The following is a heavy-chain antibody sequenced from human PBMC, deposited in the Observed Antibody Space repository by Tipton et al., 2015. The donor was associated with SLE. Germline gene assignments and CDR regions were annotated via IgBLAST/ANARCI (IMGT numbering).Heavy chain of an antibody. CDR3: ARACSSTSCYTGDWFDP. V-gene: IGHV1-18*01. J-gene: IGHJ5*02. D-gene: IGHD2-2*02. CDR2: ISAYNGNT. CDR1: GYTFTSYG. Sequence: QSGPEVKKPGASVKVSCKASGYTFTSYGISWVRQAPGQGLEWMGWISAYNGNTNYAQKLQGRVTMTTDTSTSTAYMELRSLRSDDTAVYYCARACSSTSCYTGDWFDPWGQGTLVTVSS.